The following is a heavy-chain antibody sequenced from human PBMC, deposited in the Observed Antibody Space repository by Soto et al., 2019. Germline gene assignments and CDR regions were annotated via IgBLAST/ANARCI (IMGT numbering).Heavy chain of an antibody. J-gene: IGHJ6*02. CDR1: GYTFTSYG. D-gene: IGHD1-26*01. V-gene: IGHV1-18*01. Sequence: QVQLVQSGAEVKKPGASVKVSCKASGYTFTSYGISWVRQAPGQGLEWMGWISAYTGNTNYAQKLQGRVTMTTDTSTSTAYMELRSLRSDDTAVYYCARDRPYGSDYYYGMDVWGQGTTVTVSS. CDR3: ARDRPYGSDYYYGMDV. CDR2: ISAYTGNT.